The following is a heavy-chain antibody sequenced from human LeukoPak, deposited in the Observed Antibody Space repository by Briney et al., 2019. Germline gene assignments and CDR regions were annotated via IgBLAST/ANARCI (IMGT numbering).Heavy chain of an antibody. D-gene: IGHD2-2*02. Sequence: GGSLRLSCAASGFTSTNYAMNWVRQAPGKGLEWVSVLIGSSGSTDYADSVKGRFTISRDTSKNTLFLQMNSLRAEDTAVYYCARGASIVVVPAAISPAFDYWGQGTLVTVSS. J-gene: IGHJ4*02. CDR1: GFTSTNYA. V-gene: IGHV3-23*01. CDR3: ARGASIVVVPAAISPAFDY. CDR2: LIGSSGST.